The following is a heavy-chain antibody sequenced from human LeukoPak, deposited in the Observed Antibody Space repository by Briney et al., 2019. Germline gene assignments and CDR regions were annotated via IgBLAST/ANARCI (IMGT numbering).Heavy chain of an antibody. V-gene: IGHV1-18*01. Sequence: ASVKVSCKASGYTFTSYGISWVRQAPGQGLEWMGWISAYNGNTNYAQKLQGRVTMTTDTSTSTAYIELRSLRSDDTAVYYCATPITGTTSDAFDIWGQGTMVTVSS. D-gene: IGHD1-7*01. J-gene: IGHJ3*02. CDR1: GYTFTSYG. CDR3: ATPITGTTSDAFDI. CDR2: ISAYNGNT.